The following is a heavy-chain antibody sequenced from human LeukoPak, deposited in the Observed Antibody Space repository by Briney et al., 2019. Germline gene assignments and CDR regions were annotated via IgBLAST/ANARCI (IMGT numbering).Heavy chain of an antibody. CDR1: GYSISSGYY. CDR3: ATLVSTRYYFDY. CDR2: IYHSGSA. V-gene: IGHV4-38-2*02. D-gene: IGHD5/OR15-5a*01. Sequence: PSETLSLTCTVSGYSISSGYYWGWIRQPPGKGLEWIGSIYHSGSAYYNPSLKSRVTISVDTSKNQFSLRLTSVTAADTAVYFCATLVSTRYYFDYWGQGTLVTVSS. J-gene: IGHJ4*02.